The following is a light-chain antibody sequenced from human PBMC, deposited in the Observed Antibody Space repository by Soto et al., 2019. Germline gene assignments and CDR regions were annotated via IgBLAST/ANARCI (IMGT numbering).Light chain of an antibody. Sequence: QPVLTQPPSASGTPGQRDTISCSGSSSNIESNTVTWYQQLPGTAPKLVIYSNYDRPSGVPDRFSGSTSGTSASLVIRGLQSEDEADYYCAAWDDILNGYVFGGGTKVTVL. CDR3: AAWDDILNGYV. J-gene: IGLJ1*01. CDR2: SNY. CDR1: SSNIESNT. V-gene: IGLV1-44*01.